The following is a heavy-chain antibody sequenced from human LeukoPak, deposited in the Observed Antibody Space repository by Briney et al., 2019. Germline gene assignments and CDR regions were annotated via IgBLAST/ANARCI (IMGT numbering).Heavy chain of an antibody. CDR2: IIPIFGTA. CDR3: ARELESGDAFDI. Sequence: ASVKVSCKASGYTFTSYYMHWVRQAPGQGLEWMGGIIPIFGTANYAQKFQGRVTITADKSTSTAYMELSSLRSEDTAVYYCARELESGDAFDIRGQGTMVTVSS. V-gene: IGHV1-69*06. J-gene: IGHJ3*02. D-gene: IGHD1-1*01. CDR1: GYTFTSYY.